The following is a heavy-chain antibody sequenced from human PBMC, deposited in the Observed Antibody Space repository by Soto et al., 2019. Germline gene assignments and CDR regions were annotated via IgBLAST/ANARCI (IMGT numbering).Heavy chain of an antibody. J-gene: IGHJ4*02. V-gene: IGHV3-74*01. CDR3: ARGDGDYYDGNGYLGRH. D-gene: IGHD3-22*01. CDR2: IKSDGSGT. CDR1: GFTFSSYW. Sequence: EVQLVESGGGLVQPGGSLRLSCAASGFTFSSYWMHWVRQAPGKGLVWVSRIKSDGSGTYYADSVKGRLTISRDNAKNKLYLKMNSLRAEDTAVYYCARGDGDYYDGNGYLGRHWGQGTLVTVSS.